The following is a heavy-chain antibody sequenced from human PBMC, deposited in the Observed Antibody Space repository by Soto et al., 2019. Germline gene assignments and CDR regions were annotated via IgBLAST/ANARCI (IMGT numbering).Heavy chain of an antibody. D-gene: IGHD3-9*01. CDR3: ARRYYDILTSAGDWFDP. CDR2: IYYSGST. J-gene: IGHJ5*02. CDR1: GGSISSGDYY. V-gene: IGHV4-30-4*01. Sequence: SLTCTVSGGSISSGDYYWSWIRQPPGKGLEWIGYIYYSGSTYYNPSLKSRVTISVDTSKNQFSLKLSSVTAADTAVYYCARRYYDILTSAGDWFDPWGQGTLVTVSS.